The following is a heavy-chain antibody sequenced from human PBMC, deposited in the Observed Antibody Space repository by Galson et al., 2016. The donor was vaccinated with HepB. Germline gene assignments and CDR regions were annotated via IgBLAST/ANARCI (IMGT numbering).Heavy chain of an antibody. V-gene: IGHV1-8*01. J-gene: IGHJ4*02. CDR2: MKPDSGTT. CDR3: ARGRYYHDWTGYPIGLFDH. Sequence: SVKVSCKASGYTFNNYEINWVRQATGQGLEWMGWMKPDSGTTDYAHNFRGRVTMTWDTSISTAYMELSSLRSEDTAVYYCARGRYYHDWTGYPIGLFDHWGQGTLVTVSS. CDR1: GYTFNNYE. D-gene: IGHD3-22*01.